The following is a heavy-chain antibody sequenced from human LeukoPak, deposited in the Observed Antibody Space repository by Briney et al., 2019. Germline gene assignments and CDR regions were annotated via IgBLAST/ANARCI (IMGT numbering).Heavy chain of an antibody. CDR3: ARGSSWYAYDWFDP. Sequence: SETLSLTCAVYGGSFSGYYWSWIRQPPGKGLEWMGGINHSGSTNYNPSLKSRVTISVDTSKNQFSLKLSSVTAADTAVYYCARGSSWYAYDWFDPWGQGTLVTVSS. CDR1: GGSFSGYY. J-gene: IGHJ5*02. V-gene: IGHV4-34*01. D-gene: IGHD6-13*01. CDR2: INHSGST.